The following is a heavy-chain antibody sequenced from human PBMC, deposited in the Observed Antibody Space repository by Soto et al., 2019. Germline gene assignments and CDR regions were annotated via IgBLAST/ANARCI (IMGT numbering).Heavy chain of an antibody. CDR2: TIPLFSTS. D-gene: IGHD2-15*01. J-gene: IGHJ6*02. Sequence: QEQLVQSGPEVKKPGSSVTVSCKASAGTFNNYAICWVRQTPGQRLEWMGGTIPLFSTSSYAQKFQGRVTITADKSTSIVYMEMRNLKSEDTALYYCARAGGRPSYYYGMDVWGQGTTVTGS. CDR1: AGTFNNYA. CDR3: ARAGGRPSYYYGMDV. V-gene: IGHV1-69*06.